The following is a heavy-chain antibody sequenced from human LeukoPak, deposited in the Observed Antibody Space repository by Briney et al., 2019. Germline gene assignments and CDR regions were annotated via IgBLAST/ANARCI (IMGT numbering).Heavy chain of an antibody. CDR2: ISAYNGNT. CDR3: ARALGYSGYENWFDP. V-gene: IGHV1-18*01. J-gene: IGHJ5*02. D-gene: IGHD5-12*01. CDR1: GGTFSSYA. Sequence: ASVKVSCKASGGTFSSYAISWVRQAPGQGLEWMGWISAYNGNTNYAQKLQGRVTMTTDTSTSTAYMELRSLRSDDTAVYYCARALGYSGYENWFDPWGQGTLVTVSS.